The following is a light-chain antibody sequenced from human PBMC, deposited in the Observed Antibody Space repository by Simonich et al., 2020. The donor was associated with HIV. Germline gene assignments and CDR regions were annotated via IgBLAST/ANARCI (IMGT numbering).Light chain of an antibody. CDR3: QQYYSTPQT. J-gene: IGKJ1*01. V-gene: IGKV4-1*01. CDR1: QSVLSSSNNKNY. Sequence: DIVMTQSPDSLAVSLGERATINCKSSQSVLSSSNNKNYLAWYQQKPGQPPNLLIYWASTRESGVPDRFSGSGSGTDFTLTINSLQAVDVAVYYCQQYYSTPQTFGQGTKVEIK. CDR2: WAS.